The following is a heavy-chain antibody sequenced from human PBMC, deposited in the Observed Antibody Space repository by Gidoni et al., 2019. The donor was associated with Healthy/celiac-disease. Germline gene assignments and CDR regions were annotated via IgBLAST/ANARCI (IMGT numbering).Heavy chain of an antibody. Sequence: QVQLQESGPGLVKPSETLSLTCTVSGGSISSYYWSWIRQPPGKGLEWIGYIYYSGSTNYNPSLKSRVTISVDTSKNQFSLKLSYVTAADTAVYYCAREELGSSWYAAPLGFDPWGQGTLVTVSS. D-gene: IGHD6-13*01. J-gene: IGHJ5*02. CDR3: AREELGSSWYAAPLGFDP. CDR2: IYYSGST. CDR1: GGSISSYY. V-gene: IGHV4-59*01.